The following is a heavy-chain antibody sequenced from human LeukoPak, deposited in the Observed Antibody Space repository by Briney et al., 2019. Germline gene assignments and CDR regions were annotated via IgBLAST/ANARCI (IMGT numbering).Heavy chain of an antibody. V-gene: IGHV1-2*02. CDR3: ARGFDYGGNSGDY. J-gene: IGHJ4*02. Sequence: ASVKVSFKASGYTFTGYYMHWVRPAPGQGLEWVGWINPNSGGTNYAQKLQGRVTMTRDTSISTAYMELSRLRSDDTAVYYCARGFDYGGNSGDYWGQGTLVTVSS. D-gene: IGHD4-23*01. CDR1: GYTFTGYY. CDR2: INPNSGGT.